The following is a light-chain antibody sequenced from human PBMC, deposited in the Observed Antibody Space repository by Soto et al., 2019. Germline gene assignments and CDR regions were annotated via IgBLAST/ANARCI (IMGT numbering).Light chain of an antibody. Sequence: DIQMTQSPSILSASLAYRVTITFLSSQTITNWLAWYQQKPGKAPRLLIYDASSLESWVPSRFSGSGSGTEFTLTISSLQSEDFATYYCQQYKSFWTSGQGTKVDIK. CDR2: DAS. CDR1: QTITNW. CDR3: QQYKSFWT. V-gene: IGKV1-5*01. J-gene: IGKJ1*01.